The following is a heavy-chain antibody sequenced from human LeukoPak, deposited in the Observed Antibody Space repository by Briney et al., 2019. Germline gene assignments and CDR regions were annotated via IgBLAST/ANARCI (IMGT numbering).Heavy chain of an antibody. CDR2: IYTSGST. D-gene: IGHD5-12*01. J-gene: IGHJ4*02. CDR1: GGSISNYY. V-gene: IGHV4-4*09. Sequence: SETLSLTCTVTGGSISNYYWSWIRQPPGKGLEWIGYIYTSGSTNYNPSLKSRVTISVDTSKNQFSLKLSSVTAADTAVYYCARQNSGYDFDYFDYWGQGTLVTVSS. CDR3: ARQNSGYDFDYFDY.